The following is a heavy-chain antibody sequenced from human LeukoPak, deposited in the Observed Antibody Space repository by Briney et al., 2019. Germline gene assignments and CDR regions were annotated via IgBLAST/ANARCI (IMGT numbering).Heavy chain of an antibody. CDR1: GFTFSSYG. CDR3: ARVRDSGYDQFLLGY. CDR2: IWYDGSNK. V-gene: IGHV3-33*01. J-gene: IGHJ4*02. D-gene: IGHD5-12*01. Sequence: GRSLRLSCAASGFTFSSYGMHWVRQAPGKGLEWVAVIWYDGSNKYYADSVKGRFPISRDNSKNTLYLQMNSLRAEDTAVYYCARVRDSGYDQFLLGYWGQGTLVTVSS.